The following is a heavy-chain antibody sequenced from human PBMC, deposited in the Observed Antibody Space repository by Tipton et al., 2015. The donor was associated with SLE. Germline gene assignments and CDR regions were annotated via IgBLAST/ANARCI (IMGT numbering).Heavy chain of an antibody. CDR3: ARGGASSKWLDP. Sequence: TLSLTCKVSGISISTHYWSWIRQPPGKGLEWIGQMHNSGDSTYNPSLKSRVTMSVDTSKNQFSLKLTSVTAADTAVYYCARGGASSKWLDPWGQGILVTVSS. D-gene: IGHD6-6*01. V-gene: IGHV4-59*11. CDR2: MHNSGDS. CDR1: GISISTHY. J-gene: IGHJ5*02.